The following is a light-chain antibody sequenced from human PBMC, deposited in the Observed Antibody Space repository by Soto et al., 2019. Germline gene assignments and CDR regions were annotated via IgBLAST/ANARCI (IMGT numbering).Light chain of an antibody. J-gene: IGLJ3*02. Sequence: QAVVTQPPSVSGAPGQRVTISCTGSSSNIGAGYDVHWYQQLPGTAPKLLIYENNSRPPGVPDRVSGSKSGTSASLAITGLQPEDEADYYCQSYDSRLSGPVFGGGTKLTVL. V-gene: IGLV1-40*01. CDR3: QSYDSRLSGPV. CDR2: ENN. CDR1: SSNIGAGYD.